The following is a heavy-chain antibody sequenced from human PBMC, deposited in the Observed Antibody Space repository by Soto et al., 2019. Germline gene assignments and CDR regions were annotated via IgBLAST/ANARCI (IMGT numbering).Heavy chain of an antibody. CDR3: ARTEVITFPFDY. V-gene: IGHV3-33*01. D-gene: IGHD3-22*01. J-gene: IGHJ4*02. CDR2: IWYDGSNK. CDR1: GFTFSSYG. Sequence: QVQLVESGGGVVQPGRSLRLSCAASGFTFSSYGMHWVRQAPGKGLEWVAVIWYDGSNKYYADSVKGRLTISRDNSKKTLYLQMNSLRAEDTAVYYCARTEVITFPFDYWGQGTLVTVSS.